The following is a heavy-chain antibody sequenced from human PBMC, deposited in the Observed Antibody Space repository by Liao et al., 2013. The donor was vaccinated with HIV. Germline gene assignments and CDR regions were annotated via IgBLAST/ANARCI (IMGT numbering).Heavy chain of an antibody. V-gene: IGHV4-59*01. J-gene: IGHJ3*01. CDR1: GDSITSGY. D-gene: IGHD4/OR15-4a*01. CDR3: ARGLWTSHVFDV. CDR2: VSGSGST. Sequence: QVQLQESGPGLVKPSETLSLTCTVSGDSITSGYWGWIRQSPGKGLEWIGYVSGSGSTNHSPSLKSRVTTSIDMSGSQFFLDLTALTAADTAVYFCARGLWTSHVFDVWGQGTTVTVSS.